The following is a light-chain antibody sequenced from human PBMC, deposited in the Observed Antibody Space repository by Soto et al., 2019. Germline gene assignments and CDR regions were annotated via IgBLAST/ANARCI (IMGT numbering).Light chain of an antibody. CDR1: NSDVGAYNY. Sequence: QSALTQPASVSGSPGQSITIPCTGTNSDVGAYNYVSWYQHHPGKAPKLMIYEVFTRSSGVSSRFSGSKSGSTASLTISGLQAEDEADYYCTSYTTTNTLYVFETGTKLTVL. CDR2: EVF. CDR3: TSYTTTNTLYV. J-gene: IGLJ1*01. V-gene: IGLV2-14*01.